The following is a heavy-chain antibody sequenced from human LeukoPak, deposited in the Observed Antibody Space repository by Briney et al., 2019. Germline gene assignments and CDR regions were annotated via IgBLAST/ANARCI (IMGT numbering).Heavy chain of an antibody. D-gene: IGHD6-19*01. V-gene: IGHV1-3*01. CDR3: AREGYRTGWYYFDS. CDR2: INAGNGNA. Sequence: ASVKVTCKASGYTFTNYAMHWVRQAPGRRIEWMGWINAGNGNAKYSQKFQGRVTITRDTSASTAYMELSSLRSEDTAVYYCAREGYRTGWYYFDSWGQGALVSVSS. CDR1: GYTFTNYA. J-gene: IGHJ4*02.